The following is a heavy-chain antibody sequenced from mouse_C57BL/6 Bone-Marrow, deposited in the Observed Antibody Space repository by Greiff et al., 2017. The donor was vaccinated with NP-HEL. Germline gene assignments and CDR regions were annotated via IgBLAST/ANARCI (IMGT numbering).Heavy chain of an antibody. D-gene: IGHD1-1*01. CDR2: IRLKSDNYAT. Sequence: EVKLMESGGGLVQPGGSMKLSCVASGFTFSNYWMNWVRQSPEKGLEWVAQIRLKSDNYATHYAESVKGRFTISRDDSKSSVYMQMNNLRAEETGIYDCTGPSCITAVVAPFDYWGQGTTLTVSS. CDR3: TGPSCITAVVAPFDY. CDR1: GFTFSNYW. V-gene: IGHV6-3*01. J-gene: IGHJ2*01.